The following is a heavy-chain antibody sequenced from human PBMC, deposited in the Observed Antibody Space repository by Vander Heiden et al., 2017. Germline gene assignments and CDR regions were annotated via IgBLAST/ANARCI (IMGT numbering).Heavy chain of an antibody. CDR1: GDSDSSHSAA. D-gene: IGHD2-2*02. CDR3: ARTTCSSTSCYTYYFDY. J-gene: IGHJ4*02. Sequence: QVQLQQSGPGLVKPSQTLPLTCAISGDSDSSHSAAWNWIRQSPSRGLEWLGRTYYRSKWYNDYAVSVKSRITINPDTSKNQFSLQLNSVTPEDTAVYYCARTTCSSTSCYTYYFDYWGQGTLVTVSS. CDR2: TYYRSKWYN. V-gene: IGHV6-1*01.